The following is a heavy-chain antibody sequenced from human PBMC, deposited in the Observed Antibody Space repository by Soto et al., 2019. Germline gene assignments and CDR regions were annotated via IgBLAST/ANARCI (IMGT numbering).Heavy chain of an antibody. CDR1: GGSISSGDYY. D-gene: IGHD3-16*02. CDR3: RTGSYRRYYFDY. Sequence: SETLSLTCTVSGGSISSGDYYWSWIRQPPGKGLEWIGYIYYSGSTYYNPSLKSRVTISVDTSKNQFSLKLSSVTAADTAVYYCRTGSYRRYYFDYWGQGTLVTVSS. V-gene: IGHV4-30-4*01. J-gene: IGHJ4*02. CDR2: IYYSGST.